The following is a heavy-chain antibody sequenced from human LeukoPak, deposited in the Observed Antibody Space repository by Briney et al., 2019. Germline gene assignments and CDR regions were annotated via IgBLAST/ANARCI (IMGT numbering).Heavy chain of an antibody. CDR3: ARSTRYSSGFGTYYYYGMDV. Sequence: SETLSLTCAVYGGSFSGYYWSWIRQPPGKGLEWIGEINHTGSTNYNPSLKSRVTISVDKSKNQFSLKLSSVTAADTAVYYCARSTRYSSGFGTYYYYGMDVWGQGTTVTVSS. D-gene: IGHD6-19*01. CDR2: INHTGST. J-gene: IGHJ6*02. V-gene: IGHV4-34*01. CDR1: GGSFSGYY.